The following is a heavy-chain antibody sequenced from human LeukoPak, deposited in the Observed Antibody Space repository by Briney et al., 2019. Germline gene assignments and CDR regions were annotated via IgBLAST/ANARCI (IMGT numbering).Heavy chain of an antibody. CDR3: AKDWIYRDAFDI. D-gene: IGHD2-2*03. J-gene: IGHJ3*02. V-gene: IGHV3-30*04. CDR2: ISNDGSKK. CDR1: GFTFSSYA. Sequence: GGSLRLSCAASGFTFSSYAMHWVRQAPGKGLEWVAVISNDGSKKQYADSVKGRFTLSRDNSKNTLYLQMNSLRAEDTAVYYCAKDWIYRDAFDIWGQGTMLTVSS.